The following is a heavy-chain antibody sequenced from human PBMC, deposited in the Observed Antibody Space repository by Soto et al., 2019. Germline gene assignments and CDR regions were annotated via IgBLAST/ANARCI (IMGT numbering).Heavy chain of an antibody. J-gene: IGHJ6*02. D-gene: IGHD2-2*01. V-gene: IGHV4-30-4*01. CDR3: ARDAHSIVLVPAAIGYYGMDV. Sequence: QVQLQESGPGLVKPSQTLSLTCTVSGGSISSGDYYWSWIRQPPGKGLEWIGYIYYSGSTYYNPSLKSRVTISVDTSKNQFSLKLSSVTAADTAVYYCARDAHSIVLVPAAIGYYGMDVWGQGTTVTVSS. CDR1: GGSISSGDYY. CDR2: IYYSGST.